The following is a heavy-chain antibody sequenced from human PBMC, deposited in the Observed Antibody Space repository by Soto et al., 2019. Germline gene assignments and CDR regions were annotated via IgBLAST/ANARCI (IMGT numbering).Heavy chain of an antibody. D-gene: IGHD6-19*01. CDR1: GFTFSSYA. CDR3: AKPTGSSGWYWVGY. Sequence: EVQLLESGGGLVQPGGSLRLSCAASGFTFSSYAMSWVRQAPGKGLEWVSAISGSGGSTYYADSVKGRFTISRDNSKNTLYLQMNGLRAEDTAVYYCAKPTGSSGWYWVGYWGQGTLVTVSS. CDR2: ISGSGGST. V-gene: IGHV3-23*01. J-gene: IGHJ4*02.